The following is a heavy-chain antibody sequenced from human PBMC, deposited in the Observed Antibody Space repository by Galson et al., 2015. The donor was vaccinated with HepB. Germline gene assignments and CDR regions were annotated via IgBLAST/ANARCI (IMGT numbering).Heavy chain of an antibody. J-gene: IGHJ4*02. CDR1: GFTLDTYD. CDR2: ISISSTTI. Sequence: SLRLSCAASGFTLDTYDMTWVRQAPGKGLEWVSYISISSTTIYYADSVKGRFTISRDNAKNLVFLQMNSLRDEDTALYYCVKNGDMVATIFAYWGQGALVTVSS. V-gene: IGHV3-48*02. CDR3: VKNGDMVATIFAY. D-gene: IGHD5-12*01.